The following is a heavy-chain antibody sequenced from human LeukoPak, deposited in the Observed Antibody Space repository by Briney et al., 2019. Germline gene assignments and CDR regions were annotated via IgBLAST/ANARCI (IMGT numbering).Heavy chain of an antibody. CDR1: GFTFSSYS. V-gene: IGHV3-23*01. J-gene: IGHJ4*02. CDR2: ISGSGGST. CDR3: AKDRYSYGYFSFDY. D-gene: IGHD5-18*01. Sequence: GGSLRLSCAASGFTFSSYSMNWVRQAPGKGLEWVSAISGSGGSTYYADSVKGRFTISRDKSKNTLYLQMNSLRAEDTAVYYCAKDRYSYGYFSFDYWGQGTLVTVSS.